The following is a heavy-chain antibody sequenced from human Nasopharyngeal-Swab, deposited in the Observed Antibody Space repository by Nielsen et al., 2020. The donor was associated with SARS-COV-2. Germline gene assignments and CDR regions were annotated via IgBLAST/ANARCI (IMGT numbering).Heavy chain of an antibody. CDR2: INHSGST. Sequence: GSLRLSCAVYGGSFSGYYWSWIRQPPGKGLEWIGEINHSGSTNYNPSLKSRVTISVDTSKNQFSLKLSSVTAADTAVYYCARGYSSGWYGRLLYYFDYWGQGTLVTVSS. CDR1: GGSFSGYY. J-gene: IGHJ4*02. CDR3: ARGYSSGWYGRLLYYFDY. D-gene: IGHD6-19*01. V-gene: IGHV4-34*01.